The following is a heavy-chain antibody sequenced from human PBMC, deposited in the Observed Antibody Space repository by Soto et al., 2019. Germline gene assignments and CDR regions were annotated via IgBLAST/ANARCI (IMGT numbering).Heavy chain of an antibody. D-gene: IGHD3-22*01. CDR2: ISYDGSNK. Sequence: GGSLRLSCAASGSTFSSYGMHWVRQAPGKWLEWVAVISYDGSNKYYADSVRGRFTISRDNSKNTLYLQMNSLRAEDTAVYYCAKVHYYDSSGYYHPSDYWGQGTLVTVSS. CDR1: GSTFSSYG. J-gene: IGHJ4*02. CDR3: AKVHYYDSSGYYHPSDY. V-gene: IGHV3-30*18.